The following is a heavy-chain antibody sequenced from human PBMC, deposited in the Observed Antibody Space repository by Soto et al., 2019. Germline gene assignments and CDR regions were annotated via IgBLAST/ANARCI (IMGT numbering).Heavy chain of an antibody. CDR1: GGSISSYY. V-gene: IGHV4-59*01. CDR2: IYYSGST. J-gene: IGHJ4*02. CDR3: ARGWILRMGQSHFDY. Sequence: LTCTVSGGSISSYYWSWIRQPPGKGLEWIGYIYYSGSTNYNPSLKSRVTMSVDTSKNQFSLKLSSVTAADTAVYYCARGWILRMGQSHFDYWGQGTLVTVSS. D-gene: IGHD3-9*01.